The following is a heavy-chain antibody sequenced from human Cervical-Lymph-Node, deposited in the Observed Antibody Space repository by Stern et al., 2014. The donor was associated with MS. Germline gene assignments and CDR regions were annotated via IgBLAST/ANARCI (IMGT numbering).Heavy chain of an antibody. J-gene: IGHJ4*02. CDR1: RFTFSSYA. D-gene: IGHD3-16*01. Sequence: EMQLVESGGGLVQPGGSLRLSCAASRFTFSSYAMSWVRQAPGKGLERVSAISGSGGSTYYADSVKGRFTISRDNSKNTLYLQMNSLRAEDTAVYYCAKNPSLTWAHYFDYWGQGTLVTVSS. CDR2: ISGSGGST. V-gene: IGHV3-23*04. CDR3: AKNPSLTWAHYFDY.